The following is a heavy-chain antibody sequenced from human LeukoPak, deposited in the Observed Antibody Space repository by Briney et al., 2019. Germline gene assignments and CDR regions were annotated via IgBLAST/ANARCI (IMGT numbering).Heavy chain of an antibody. D-gene: IGHD6-13*01. Sequence: GGSLRLSCAASGFTFSDYWMSWVRQAPGKGREWVANIKQDGSEKYYVDSVKGRFTISRDNAKNSLYLQMNSLRAEDTAVYYCARGSGSSWFDYWGQGTLVTVSS. CDR1: GFTFSDYW. CDR3: ARGSGSSWFDY. J-gene: IGHJ4*02. CDR2: IKQDGSEK. V-gene: IGHV3-7*01.